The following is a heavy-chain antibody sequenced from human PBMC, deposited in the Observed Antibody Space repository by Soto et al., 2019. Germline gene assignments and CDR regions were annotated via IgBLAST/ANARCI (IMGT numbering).Heavy chain of an antibody. V-gene: IGHV4-61*01. CDR3: ARDRSTRVGATTRSYYYYGMDV. D-gene: IGHD1-26*01. J-gene: IGHJ6*02. Sequence: ETLSLTCTVSGGSVSSGSYYWSWIRQPPGKGLEWIGYIYYSGSTNYNPSLKSRVTISVDTSKNQFSLKLSSVTAADTAVYYCARDRSTRVGATTRSYYYYGMDVWGQGTTVTVSS. CDR1: GGSVSSGSYY. CDR2: IYYSGST.